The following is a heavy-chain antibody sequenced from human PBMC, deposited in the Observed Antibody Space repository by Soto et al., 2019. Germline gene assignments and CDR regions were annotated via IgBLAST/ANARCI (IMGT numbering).Heavy chain of an antibody. J-gene: IGHJ4*02. CDR2: INHSGST. CDR3: ARLYPPLRGSSWLDY. V-gene: IGHV4-34*01. CDR1: GGSFSGYY. Sequence: SETLFLTCAVYGGSFSGYYWSWIRQPPGKGLEWIGEINHSGSTNYNPSLKSRVTISVDTSKNQFSLKLSSVTAADTAVYYCARLYPPLRGSSWLDYWGQGTLVTVSS. D-gene: IGHD6-13*01.